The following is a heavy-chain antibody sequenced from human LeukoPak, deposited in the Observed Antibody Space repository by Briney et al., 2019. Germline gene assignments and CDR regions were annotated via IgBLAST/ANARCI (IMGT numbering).Heavy chain of an antibody. CDR2: IHIYRGNT. V-gene: IGHV1-18*01. Sequence: GASVKVSCKASGYSSTNYGISWVRQAPGQGLEWMGWIHIYRGNTNYAQKFQGRVTMTRDMSTSTVFMELSDLRYEDTAIYYCAREITIDRGAITGPVDYWGQGTLVTVSS. CDR1: GYSSTNYG. CDR3: AREITIDRGAITGPVDY. D-gene: IGHD3-10*01. J-gene: IGHJ4*02.